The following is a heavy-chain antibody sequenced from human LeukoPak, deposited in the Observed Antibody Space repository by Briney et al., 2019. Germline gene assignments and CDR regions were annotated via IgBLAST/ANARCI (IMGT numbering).Heavy chain of an antibody. J-gene: IGHJ4*02. CDR3: ARGARIAVVVSYYFDY. V-gene: IGHV3-30*02. Sequence: GGSLRLSCAASGFTFSSYGMHWVRQAPGKGLEWVAFIRYDGSNKYYADSVKGRFTISRDNAKNSLYLQMNSLRAEDTAVYYCARGARIAVVVSYYFDYWGQGTLVTVSS. CDR2: IRYDGSNK. CDR1: GFTFSSYG. D-gene: IGHD6-19*01.